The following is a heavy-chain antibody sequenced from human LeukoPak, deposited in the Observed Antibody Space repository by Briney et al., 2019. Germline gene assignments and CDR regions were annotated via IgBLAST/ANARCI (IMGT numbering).Heavy chain of an antibody. CDR1: GFTFSSYS. D-gene: IGHD3-3*01. J-gene: IGHJ4*02. CDR2: ISSSSNYI. V-gene: IGHV3-21*01. Sequence: GGSLRLSCAASGFTFSSYSMNWVRQAPGKGLEWVSFISSSSNYIYYADSVKGRFTISRDNAKNSLYLQMNSLRAEDTAVYYCARAVGSGYYRHFDYWGQGTLVTASS. CDR3: ARAVGSGYYRHFDY.